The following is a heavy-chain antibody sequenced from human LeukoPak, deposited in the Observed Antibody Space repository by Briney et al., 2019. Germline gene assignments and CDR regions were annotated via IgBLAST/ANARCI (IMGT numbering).Heavy chain of an antibody. CDR3: ANHLACGSTSCPSFDD. CDR1: GGSISSSSYY. J-gene: IGHJ4*02. D-gene: IGHD2-2*01. V-gene: IGHV3-21*01. Sequence: ETLSLTCTVSGGSISSSSYYWGWVRQAPGKGLEWVASISDRGSYIYYTDSVKGRFTITRDNAKNSLYLQMNSLRADDTAVYYCANHLACGSTSCPSFDDWGQGTLVTVSS. CDR2: ISDRGSYI.